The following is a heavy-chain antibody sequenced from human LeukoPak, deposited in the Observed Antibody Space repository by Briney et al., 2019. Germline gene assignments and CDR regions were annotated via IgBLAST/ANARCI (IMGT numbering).Heavy chain of an antibody. Sequence: PGGSLRLSCAASGFTVSSDYMSWVRQAPGKGLQWVSVIYSGGSTYYADSVMGRFTISRDKSKNTVYHQMNSLRFEDTAMYYCARNWFDPGGQGTLVTVSS. V-gene: IGHV3-53*05. CDR2: IYSGGST. CDR3: ARNWFDP. CDR1: GFTVSSDY. J-gene: IGHJ5*02.